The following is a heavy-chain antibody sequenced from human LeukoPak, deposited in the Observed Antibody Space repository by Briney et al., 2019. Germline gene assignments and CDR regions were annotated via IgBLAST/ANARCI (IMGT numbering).Heavy chain of an antibody. V-gene: IGHV3-30*04. CDR3: ARENWDHDAFDI. Sequence: GRSLRLSCAASGFTFSSYAMHWVRQAPGKGLEWVAVISYDGSNKYYADSVKGRFTISRDNSKNTPYLQMNSLRAEDTAVYYCARENWDHDAFDIWGQGTMVTVSS. J-gene: IGHJ3*02. CDR1: GFTFSSYA. CDR2: ISYDGSNK. D-gene: IGHD7-27*01.